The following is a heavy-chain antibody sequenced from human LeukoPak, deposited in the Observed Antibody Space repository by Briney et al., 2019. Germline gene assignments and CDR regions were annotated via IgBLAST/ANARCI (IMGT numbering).Heavy chain of an antibody. Sequence: GRSLRLSCAASGFTFSSYEMNWVRQAPGKGLEWVSYISSSGSSIYYADSVKGRFTISRDNAKNSLYLQMNSLRAEDTAIYYCARDENGDFSFDYWGQGTLVTVSS. V-gene: IGHV3-48*03. J-gene: IGHJ4*02. CDR2: ISSSGSSI. D-gene: IGHD4-17*01. CDR1: GFTFSSYE. CDR3: ARDENGDFSFDY.